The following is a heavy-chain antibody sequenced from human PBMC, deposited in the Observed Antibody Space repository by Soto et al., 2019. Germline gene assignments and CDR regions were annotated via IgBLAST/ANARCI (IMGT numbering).Heavy chain of an antibody. Sequence: QVQLVQSGAEVKKPGASVKVSCKASGYTFTSYGISWVRQAPGQGLEWMGWISAYNGNTNYAQKLQGRVTMTTDTSTSRAYMELRSLRSDDTAVYYCARDFAPYDDILTGVFDYWGQGTLVTVSS. CDR2: ISAYNGNT. D-gene: IGHD3-9*01. J-gene: IGHJ4*02. V-gene: IGHV1-18*01. CDR1: GYTFTSYG. CDR3: ARDFAPYDDILTGVFDY.